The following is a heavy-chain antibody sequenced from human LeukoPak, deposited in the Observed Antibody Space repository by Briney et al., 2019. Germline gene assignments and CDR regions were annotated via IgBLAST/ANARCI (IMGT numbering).Heavy chain of an antibody. V-gene: IGHV4-30-4*01. CDR1: GGSISSGDYY. Sequence: SETLSLTCTVSGGSISSGDYYWSWIRQPPGKGLEWIGYIYCSGSTYYNPSLKSRVTISVDTSKNQFSLKLSSVTAADTAVYYCARKIRAGPTLGWFDPWGQGTLVTVSS. CDR3: ARKIRAGPTLGWFDP. J-gene: IGHJ5*02. D-gene: IGHD6-13*01. CDR2: IYCSGST.